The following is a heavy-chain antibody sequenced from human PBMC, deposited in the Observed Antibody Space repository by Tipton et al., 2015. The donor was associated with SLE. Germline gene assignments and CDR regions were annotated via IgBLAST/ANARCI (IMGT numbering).Heavy chain of an antibody. J-gene: IGHJ5*02. CDR3: ARGSPFMEWERNWFDP. CDR2: MYYSGIT. V-gene: IGHV4-59*01. CDR1: GGSIRTYY. D-gene: IGHD3-3*01. Sequence: TLSLTCTVSGGSIRTYYWSWIRQTPGKGLGWIGYMYYSGITNYNPSLNSRVTISVDTSKNQFSLKVNSVTAADTAVYYCARGSPFMEWERNWFDPWGQGTLVTVSS.